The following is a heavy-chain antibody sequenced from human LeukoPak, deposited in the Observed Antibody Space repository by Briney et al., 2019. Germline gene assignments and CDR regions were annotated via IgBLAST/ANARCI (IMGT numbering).Heavy chain of an antibody. CDR2: MYYSGTT. V-gene: IGHV4-59*11. CDR1: GGSISSHY. J-gene: IGHJ4*02. Sequence: SETLSLTCSVSGGSISSHYWSWIRQSPGKGLEWIGYMYYSGTTNYNPSLKSRVTISVDTSKNQFSLKLSSVTAADTAVYYCARGRRGYSYGRIFDYWGQGTLVTVSS. CDR3: ARGRRGYSYGRIFDY. D-gene: IGHD5-18*01.